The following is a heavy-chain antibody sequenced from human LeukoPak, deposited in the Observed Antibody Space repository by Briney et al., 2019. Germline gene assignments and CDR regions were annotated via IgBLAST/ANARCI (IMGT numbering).Heavy chain of an antibody. Sequence: GRSLRLSCAASGFTFSSYGMHWVRQAPGKGLEWVAVISYDGSNKYYADSVKGRFTISRDNSKNTLCLQMNSLRAEDTAVYYCARSGDITGLEFFNWGQGTLVTVSS. V-gene: IGHV3-30*03. J-gene: IGHJ4*02. CDR2: ISYDGSNK. CDR3: ARSGDITGLEFFN. CDR1: GFTFSSYG. D-gene: IGHD1-20*01.